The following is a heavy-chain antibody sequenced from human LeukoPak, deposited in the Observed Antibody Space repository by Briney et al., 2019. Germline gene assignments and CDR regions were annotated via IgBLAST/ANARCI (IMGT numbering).Heavy chain of an antibody. Sequence: GRSLRLSCAASGFTFSSYAMHWVRQAPGKGLEWVAVISYDGSNKYYADSVKGRFTISRDNSKNTLYLQMNSLRAEDTAVYYCARDSYYYDSSGYELDYWGQGTLVTVSS. V-gene: IGHV3-30-3*01. CDR2: ISYDGSNK. CDR1: GFTFSSYA. CDR3: ARDSYYYDSSGYELDY. D-gene: IGHD3-22*01. J-gene: IGHJ4*02.